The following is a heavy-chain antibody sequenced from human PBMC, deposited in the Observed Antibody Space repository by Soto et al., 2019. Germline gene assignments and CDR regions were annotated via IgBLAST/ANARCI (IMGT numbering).Heavy chain of an antibody. CDR2: IYWDDDR. V-gene: IGHV2-5*02. J-gene: IGHJ4*02. Sequence: QITLKESGPTVVKPTQTVTLTCAVSGFSLSANGVAVGWIRQSPGQALEWLALIYWDDDRRYSPSLAARLTINKDTSRNQVVLTMTNVHPVDTGTYFCAHQKQTGYRLFDTWGRGTLVTVSS. CDR1: GFSLSANGVA. D-gene: IGHD5-18*01. CDR3: AHQKQTGYRLFDT.